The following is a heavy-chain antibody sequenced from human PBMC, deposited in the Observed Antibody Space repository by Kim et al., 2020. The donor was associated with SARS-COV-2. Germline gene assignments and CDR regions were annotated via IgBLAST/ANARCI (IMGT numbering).Heavy chain of an antibody. D-gene: IGHD2-15*01. CDR3: ARGVGSRFDP. V-gene: IGHV3-48*03. CDR2: ISSSGETK. J-gene: IGHJ5*02. CDR1: GFTFNTYE. Sequence: GGSLRLSCVGSGFTFNTYEYNWVRQAPGKGLEWISYISSSGETKDYAVSVKGRFTVSRDNTKSSLFLQMDNLRGDDTAVYYCARGVGSRFDPWGQGTLVT.